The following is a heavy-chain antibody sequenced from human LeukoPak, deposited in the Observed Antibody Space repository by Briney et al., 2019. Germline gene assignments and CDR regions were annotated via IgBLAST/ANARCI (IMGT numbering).Heavy chain of an antibody. V-gene: IGHV3-30-3*01. Sequence: PGGSLRLSCASSGLTFRDYAMHWVRQVPGKGLEWVAVISYDGSNEDYADSVKGRLTISRDNSKNTLYLQMNSLRIEDTAVYYCAREIFNAFDIWGQGTMVTVSS. CDR1: GLTFRDYA. CDR2: ISYDGSNE. CDR3: AREIFNAFDI. J-gene: IGHJ3*02.